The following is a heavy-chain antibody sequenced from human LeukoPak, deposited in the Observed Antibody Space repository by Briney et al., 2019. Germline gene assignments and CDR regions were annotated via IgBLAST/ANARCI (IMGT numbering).Heavy chain of an antibody. V-gene: IGHV6-1*01. J-gene: IGHJ4*02. Sequence: SQTLSLTCAISGDSVSRKGAAWNWIRQSPSRGLEWLGRTYFRSQWFYHYALFVKGRITVNPDTSKNQFSLQLKSVTPEDTGVYYCARDGETSWGYFDCWGQGTLVTVSS. CDR2: TYFRSQWFY. D-gene: IGHD7-27*01. CDR1: GDSVSRKGAA. CDR3: ARDGETSWGYFDC.